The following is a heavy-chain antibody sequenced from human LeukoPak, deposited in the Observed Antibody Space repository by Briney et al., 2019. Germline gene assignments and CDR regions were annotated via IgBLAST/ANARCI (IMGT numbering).Heavy chain of an antibody. Sequence: SETLSLTCVVSGYSISSGYQWARIRQSPGKGLEWIGSIYHSGSAHYNPSLKSRVTISVETSKDQFSLNMYSVTAADTAVYYCARDPRWLTPDCTSTSCYENYFDPWGQGTLVTVSS. D-gene: IGHD2-2*01. J-gene: IGHJ5*02. CDR2: IYHSGSA. V-gene: IGHV4-38-2*02. CDR1: GYSISSGYQ. CDR3: ARDPRWLTPDCTSTSCYENYFDP.